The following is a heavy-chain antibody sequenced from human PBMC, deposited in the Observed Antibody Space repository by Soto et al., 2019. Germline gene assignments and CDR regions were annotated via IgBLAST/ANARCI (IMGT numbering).Heavy chain of an antibody. V-gene: IGHV1-18*01. Sequence: GASVKVSCKASGYTFNTYGLSWVRQAPGQGLEWMGWISAYNGDANFAQKLQGRVTMTTDTFTSTAYMELRSLRSDDTAVCYCARDRGYCRARICYSDDTFDIWGQGKMVNVS. D-gene: IGHD2-15*01. J-gene: IGHJ3*02. CDR2: ISAYNGDA. CDR3: ARDRGYCRARICYSDDTFDI. CDR1: GYTFNTYG.